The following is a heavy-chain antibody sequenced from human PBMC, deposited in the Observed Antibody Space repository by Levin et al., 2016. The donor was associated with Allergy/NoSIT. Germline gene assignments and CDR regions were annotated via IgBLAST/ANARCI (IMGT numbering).Heavy chain of an antibody. CDR2: ISGSGGST. Sequence: WIRQPPGKGLEWVSAISGSGGSTYYADSVKGRFTISRDNSKNTLYLQMNSLRAEDTAVYYCAKDRGYSGYAPAIAVDHETFKNYYYMDVWGKGTTVTVSS. CDR3: AKDRGYSGYAPAIAVDHETFKNYYYMDV. J-gene: IGHJ6*03. D-gene: IGHD5-12*01. V-gene: IGHV3-23*01.